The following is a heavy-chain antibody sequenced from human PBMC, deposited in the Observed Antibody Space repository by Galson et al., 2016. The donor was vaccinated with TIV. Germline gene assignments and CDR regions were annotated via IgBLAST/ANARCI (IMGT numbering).Heavy chain of an antibody. D-gene: IGHD2-21*02. J-gene: IGHJ4*02. Sequence: SLTCTVSGDSISGGGYYWSWLRQRPGMSLDYIGYIYDDGTTYVNPSLKSRVSMSVDTSKDMFSLRLSSMTAADTAVYYCARSVTRGVVTARFFDLWGLGTLVTVSS. V-gene: IGHV4-31*03. CDR1: GDSISGGGYY. CDR3: ARSVTRGVVTARFFDL. CDR2: IYDDGTT.